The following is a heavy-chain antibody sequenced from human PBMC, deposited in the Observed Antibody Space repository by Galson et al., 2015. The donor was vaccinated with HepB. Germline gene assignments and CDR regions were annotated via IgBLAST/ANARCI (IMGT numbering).Heavy chain of an antibody. V-gene: IGHV3-48*02. J-gene: IGHJ6*02. CDR1: GFTFSSYS. CDR2: ISSSSSTI. D-gene: IGHD6-19*01. CDR3: ARDFGYSSGGLSTYYYYGMDV. Sequence: SLRLSCAASGFTFSSYSMNWVRQAPGKGLEWVSYISSSSSTIYYADSVKGRFTISRDNAKNSLYLQMNSLRDEDTAVYYCARDFGYSSGGLSTYYYYGMDVWGQGTTVTVSS.